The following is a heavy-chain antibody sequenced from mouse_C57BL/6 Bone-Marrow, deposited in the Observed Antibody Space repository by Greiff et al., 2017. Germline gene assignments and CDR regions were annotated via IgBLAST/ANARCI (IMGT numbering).Heavy chain of an antibody. V-gene: IGHV2-9-1*01. CDR2: IWTGGGT. CDR1: GFSLTSYA. J-gene: IGHJ2*01. Sequence: QVQLQQSGPGLVAPSQSLSITCNVSGFSLTSYAISWVRQPPGKGLEWLGVIWTGGGTKYNSDLKYRLGISKENSKSQVFLKMNSLQTYDTARYYCSRIHYYGRSYGFDYWGQGTTLPVSS. D-gene: IGHD1-1*01. CDR3: SRIHYYGRSYGFDY.